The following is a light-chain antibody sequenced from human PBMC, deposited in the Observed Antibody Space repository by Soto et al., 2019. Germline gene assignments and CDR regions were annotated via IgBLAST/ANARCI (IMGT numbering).Light chain of an antibody. CDR2: EVS. CDR1: SSDVGGSNY. V-gene: IGLV2-8*01. J-gene: IGLJ3*02. Sequence: QSAPTQPPSASGSPGQSATISCTGTSSDVGGSNYVSWYQQYPGKAPKLMIYEVSKRPSGVPDRFSGSKSGNTASLTVSGLQAEDEADYYCSSYAGSSTWVFGGGTKLTFL. CDR3: SSYAGSSTWV.